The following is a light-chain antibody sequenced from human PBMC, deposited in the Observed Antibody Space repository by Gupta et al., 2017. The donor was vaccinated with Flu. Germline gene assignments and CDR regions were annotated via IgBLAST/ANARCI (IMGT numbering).Light chain of an antibody. Sequence: SYELTQPPSVSVSPGKTASITCSGDNLGDKYACWYQQKPAHSPVLVIYQDSKRPSGIPERFSGSNSGTTATMTIIGTQAMDGAYYYCQEWDRNTACVFGGGTKLTVL. CDR3: QEWDRNTACV. CDR1: NLGDKY. CDR2: QDS. V-gene: IGLV3-1*01. J-gene: IGLJ3*02.